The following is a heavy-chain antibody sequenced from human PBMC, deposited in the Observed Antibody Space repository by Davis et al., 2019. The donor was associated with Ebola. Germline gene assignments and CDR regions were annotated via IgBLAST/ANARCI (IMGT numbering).Heavy chain of an antibody. CDR3: AKDTSNIWFDI. J-gene: IGHJ3*02. V-gene: IGHV3-69-1*01. CDR2: LGTSADT. CDR1: GFTFSDSY. D-gene: IGHD1-26*01. Sequence: GGSLRLSCAASGFTFSDSYMTWIRQAPGKGLEWVSTLGTSADTYYADSVKGRFTISRDNSKNTLYLQMNGLRVEDTAIYYCAKDTSNIWFDIWGQGTNVTVSS.